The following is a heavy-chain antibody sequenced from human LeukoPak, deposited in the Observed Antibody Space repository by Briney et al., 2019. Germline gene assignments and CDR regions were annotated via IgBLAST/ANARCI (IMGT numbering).Heavy chain of an antibody. J-gene: IGHJ4*02. D-gene: IGHD2-2*01. CDR1: GFTFSSYG. CDR2: IRYDGSNK. CDR3: AKESLVVPAAILDY. V-gene: IGHV3-30*02. Sequence: GGSLRLSCAASGFTFSSYGMRWVRQAPGKGLEWVAFIRYDGSNKYYADSVKGRFTISRDNSKNTLYLQMNSLRAEDTAVYYCAKESLVVPAAILDYWGQGTLVTVSS.